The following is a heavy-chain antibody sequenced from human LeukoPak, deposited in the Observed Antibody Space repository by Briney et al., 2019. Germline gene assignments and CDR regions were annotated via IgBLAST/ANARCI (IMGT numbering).Heavy chain of an antibody. D-gene: IGHD3-22*01. Sequence: GGSLRLSCAASGFTFSAYSMNWVRQAPGKGLEWVSFISGGGGTIYYADSVKGRFTISRDNAKNSLHLQMDSLRVEDTAVYYCARNQEIDYYDSSGFYSGVEYWGQGTLVTVSS. J-gene: IGHJ4*02. CDR3: ARNQEIDYYDSSGFYSGVEY. CDR1: GFTFSAYS. CDR2: ISGGGGTI. V-gene: IGHV3-48*01.